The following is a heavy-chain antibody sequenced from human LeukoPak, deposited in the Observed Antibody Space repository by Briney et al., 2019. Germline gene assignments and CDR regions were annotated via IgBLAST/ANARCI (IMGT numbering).Heavy chain of an antibody. Sequence: GASVTVSCKASGYTFSDYGISWVRQAPGQGLEWMGWISGYNENTNYAQKLQDRVTVTTDTSTSTVYMELRSLSSDDTAVYYCARDKLCGGNAYRCGVSEYWGQGTLVTVSS. CDR2: ISGYNENT. D-gene: IGHD4-23*01. CDR3: ARDKLCGGNAYRCGVSEY. J-gene: IGHJ4*02. V-gene: IGHV1-18*01. CDR1: GYTFSDYG.